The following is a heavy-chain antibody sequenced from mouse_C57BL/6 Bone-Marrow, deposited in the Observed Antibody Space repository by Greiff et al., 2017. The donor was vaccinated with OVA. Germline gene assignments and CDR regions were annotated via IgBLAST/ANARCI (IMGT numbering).Heavy chain of an antibody. V-gene: IGHV14-3*01. CDR3: ARPHYYGSPWFAY. CDR2: IDPANGNT. Sequence: VHVKQSVAELVRPGASVKLSCTASGFNIKNTYMHWVKQRPEQGLEWIGRIDPANGNTKYAPKFQGKATITADTSSNTAYLQLSSLTSEDTAIYYCARPHYYGSPWFAYWGQGTLVTVSA. J-gene: IGHJ3*01. D-gene: IGHD1-1*01. CDR1: GFNIKNTY.